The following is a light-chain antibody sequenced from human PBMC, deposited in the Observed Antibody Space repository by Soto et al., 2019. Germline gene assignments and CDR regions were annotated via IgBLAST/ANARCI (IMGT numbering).Light chain of an antibody. CDR1: QDISNY. V-gene: IGKV1-33*01. CDR2: DAS. J-gene: IGKJ5*01. Sequence: DIQMTQSPSSLSASVGDRVTITCRASQDISNYLNWYQQRPGKAPKLLIYDASNLERCVPSRFSGTRSGTHFTFAITSLQPDDVATYYCQQSDSLPITFGQGTRLEI. CDR3: QQSDSLPIT.